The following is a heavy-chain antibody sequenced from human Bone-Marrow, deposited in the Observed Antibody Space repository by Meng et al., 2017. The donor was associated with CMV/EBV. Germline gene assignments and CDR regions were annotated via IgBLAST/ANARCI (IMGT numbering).Heavy chain of an antibody. V-gene: IGHV3-20*04. CDR1: GFTFDDYG. D-gene: IGHD3-22*01. CDR2: INWNGGST. CDR3: ARATLPHYFDRSGNYVAFDY. J-gene: IGHJ4*02. Sequence: GESLKISCAASGFTFDDYGMSWVRQAPGKGLEWVSGINWNGGSTGYADSVKGRFTISRDNAKNSLYLQMNSLRAEDTALYYCARATLPHYFDRSGNYVAFDYWGQGTLVTVSS.